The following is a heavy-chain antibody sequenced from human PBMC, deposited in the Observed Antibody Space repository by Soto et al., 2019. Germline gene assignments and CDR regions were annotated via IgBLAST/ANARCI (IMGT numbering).Heavy chain of an antibody. J-gene: IGHJ6*02. CDR1: GFTFTSSA. V-gene: IGHV1-58*01. Sequence: SVKVSCKASGFTFTSSAVQWVRQARGQRLEWIGWIVVGSGNTNYAQQFQERVTITRDMSTSTAYMELSSLRSEDTAVYYCAARPPYGSGSYYTGEYGMDVWGQGTTVTVSS. CDR3: AARPPYGSGSYYTGEYGMDV. D-gene: IGHD3-10*01. CDR2: IVVGSGNT.